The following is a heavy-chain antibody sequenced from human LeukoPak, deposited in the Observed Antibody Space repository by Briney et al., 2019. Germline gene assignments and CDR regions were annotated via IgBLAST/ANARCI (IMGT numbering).Heavy chain of an antibody. CDR1: GGSFNGYY. Sequence: SETLSLTCAVHGGSFNGYYWNWLRQPPGKGLEWFGEINHSGSTNYNPSLKSRVTISVDTSKNQFSLMLSSVTAADTAVYYCARGRYSRDYVWGSYRFVYWGQGTLVTVSS. V-gene: IGHV4-34*01. CDR3: ARGRYSRDYVWGSYRFVY. CDR2: INHSGST. D-gene: IGHD3-16*02. J-gene: IGHJ4*02.